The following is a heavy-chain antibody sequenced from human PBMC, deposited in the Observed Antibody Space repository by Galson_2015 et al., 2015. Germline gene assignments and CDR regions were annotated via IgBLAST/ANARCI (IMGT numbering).Heavy chain of an antibody. CDR1: GFTFSSYA. CDR2: ISGSGGST. J-gene: IGHJ1*01. CDR3: AKEKQSWAVVVVAATGYFQH. V-gene: IGHV3-23*01. D-gene: IGHD2-15*01. Sequence: SLRLSCAASGFTFSSYAMSWVRQAPGKGLEWVSAISGSGGSTYYADSVKGRFTISRDNSKNTLYLQMNSLRAEDTAVYYCAKEKQSWAVVVVAATGYFQHWGQGTLVTVSS.